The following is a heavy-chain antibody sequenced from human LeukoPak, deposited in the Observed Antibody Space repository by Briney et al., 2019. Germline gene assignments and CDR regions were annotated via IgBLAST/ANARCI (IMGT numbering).Heavy chain of an antibody. CDR2: INGSGGST. J-gene: IGHJ4*02. Sequence: GGSLRLSCAASGFTLSSHAMSWVRQAPGKGLEWVSDINGSGGSTYYADSVKGRFTVSRDNSKNTLYLQMNSLRAEDTAVYYCAKTPYVWGSSDIYYYFDYWGQGTLVTVSS. CDR1: GFTLSSHA. D-gene: IGHD3-16*01. CDR3: AKTPYVWGSSDIYYYFDY. V-gene: IGHV3-23*01.